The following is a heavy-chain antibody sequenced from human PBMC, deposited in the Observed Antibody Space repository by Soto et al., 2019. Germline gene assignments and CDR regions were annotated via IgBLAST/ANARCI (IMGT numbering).Heavy chain of an antibody. V-gene: IGHV1-69*01. J-gene: IGHJ4*02. CDR2: IIPILGTA. D-gene: IGHD3-3*01. Sequence: QVQLVQSGAEVKKPGSSVKVSCKASGGTFSSYPISWVRQAPGQGLEWMGGIIPILGTANYAQKFQGRVTITADESTTTAYMELSSLRSDDTAVYYCAISSRGTNYYAGDFGFWGQGTLVTVSS. CDR1: GGTFSSYP. CDR3: AISSRGTNYYAGDFGF.